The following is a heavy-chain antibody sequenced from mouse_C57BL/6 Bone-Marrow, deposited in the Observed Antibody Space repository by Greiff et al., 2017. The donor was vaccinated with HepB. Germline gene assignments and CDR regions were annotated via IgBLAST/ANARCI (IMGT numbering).Heavy chain of an antibody. CDR1: GYTFTSYW. CDR3: ARAYSNYPSYYYAMDY. Sequence: QVQLQQPGAELVMPGASVKLSCKASGYTFTSYWMHWVKQRPGQGLEWIGEIDPSDSYTNYKQKFKGKSTLTVDKSSSTAYMQLSSLTSEDSAVYYCARAYSNYPSYYYAMDYWGQGTSVTVSS. V-gene: IGHV1-69*01. D-gene: IGHD2-5*01. J-gene: IGHJ4*01. CDR2: IDPSDSYT.